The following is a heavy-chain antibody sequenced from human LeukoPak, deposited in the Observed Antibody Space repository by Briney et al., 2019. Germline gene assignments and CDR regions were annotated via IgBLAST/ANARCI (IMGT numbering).Heavy chain of an antibody. V-gene: IGHV4-39*01. CDR3: ARGSSIAARFDY. J-gene: IGHJ4*02. Sequence: SETLSLTCTVSGGSISSSSYYWGWIRQPPGKGLEWIGSIYYSGSNYYNPSLKSRVTISVDTSKNQFSLRLSSVTAADTAVYYCARGSSIAARFDYWGQGTLVTVSS. CDR2: IYYSGSN. CDR1: GGSISSSSYY. D-gene: IGHD6-6*01.